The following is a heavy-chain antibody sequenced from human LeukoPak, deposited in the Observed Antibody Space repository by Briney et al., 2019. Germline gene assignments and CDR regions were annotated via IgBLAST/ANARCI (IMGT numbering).Heavy chain of an antibody. D-gene: IGHD6-19*01. Sequence: ASVKVSCKPSGYTFTSYDINWVRQATGQGLEWMGWINPNSGNTVYAQKFQGRVTMTRNTSISTAYMELSSLKSEDTAVYYCARDMYSSGRVPFDYWGQGTLVTVSS. CDR1: GYTFTSYD. V-gene: IGHV1-8*01. CDR2: INPNSGNT. J-gene: IGHJ4*02. CDR3: ARDMYSSGRVPFDY.